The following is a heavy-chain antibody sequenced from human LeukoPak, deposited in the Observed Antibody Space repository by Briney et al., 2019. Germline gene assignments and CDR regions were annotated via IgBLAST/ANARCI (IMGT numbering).Heavy chain of an antibody. CDR2: INQNGNGK. CDR3: ARDYLVRLNYYDSSGPLEYYDAFDI. J-gene: IGHJ3*02. Sequence: AGGSLRLSCAASGFTFSRDWMNWVRQAPGKGLEWVANINQNGNGKYYADSVKGRFTISRDNAKNSLYLQMNGLTAEDTAVYYCARDYLVRLNYYDSSGPLEYYDAFDIWGQGTMVTVSS. CDR1: GFTFSRDW. D-gene: IGHD3-22*01. V-gene: IGHV3-7*01.